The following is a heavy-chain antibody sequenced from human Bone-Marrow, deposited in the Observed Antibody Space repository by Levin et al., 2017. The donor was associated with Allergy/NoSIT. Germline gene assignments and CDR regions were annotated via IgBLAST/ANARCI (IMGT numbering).Heavy chain of an antibody. CDR1: GFTFSDHY. Sequence: SCAASGFTFSDHYMDWVRQAPGKGLEWVGRIRNKANNYTTEYAASVKGRFTVSRDDSENSLFLQMNSLKTEDTAVYYCARAVSSSSGIGIDYWGQGTLVTVSS. J-gene: IGHJ4*02. D-gene: IGHD6-13*01. CDR3: ARAVSSSSGIGIDY. CDR2: IRNKANNYTT. V-gene: IGHV3-72*01.